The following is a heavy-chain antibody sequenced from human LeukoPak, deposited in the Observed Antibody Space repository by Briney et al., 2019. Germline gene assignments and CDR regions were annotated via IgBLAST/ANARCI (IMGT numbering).Heavy chain of an antibody. J-gene: IGHJ2*01. CDR2: LYHSGTT. CDR1: GGSISSSNYY. CDR3: ARLGYNDYVARYFDL. V-gene: IGHV4-61*05. D-gene: IGHD5-24*01. Sequence: SETLSLTCTVSGGSISSSNYYWSWIRQPPGKGLEWIGYLYHSGTTNYNPSLKSRVTISVDTSKNEFSLKLTSVTAADTAVYYCARLGYNDYVARYFDLWGRGTLVTVSS.